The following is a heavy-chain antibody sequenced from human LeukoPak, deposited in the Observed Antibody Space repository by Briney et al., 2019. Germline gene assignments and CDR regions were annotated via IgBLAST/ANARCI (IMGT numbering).Heavy chain of an antibody. CDR3: ARSPVVRGALSY. J-gene: IGHJ4*02. Sequence: SETLSLTCTVSGGSISSYYWSWIRQPPGKGLEWIGYIYYSGSTNYNPSLKSRVTISVDTSKNQLSLKLSSVTAADTAVYYCARSPVVRGALSYWGQGTLVTVSS. CDR2: IYYSGST. CDR1: GGSISSYY. D-gene: IGHD3-10*01. V-gene: IGHV4-59*01.